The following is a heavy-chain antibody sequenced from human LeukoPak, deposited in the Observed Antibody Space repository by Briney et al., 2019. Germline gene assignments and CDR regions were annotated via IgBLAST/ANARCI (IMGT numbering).Heavy chain of an antibody. V-gene: IGHV3-48*03. CDR2: ITSSGSHI. CDR1: GFTHSSHE. Sequence: GGTLRLPCAASGFTHSSHEMNGVSQPPGKGLEWVSYITSSGSHIYYADSPKDRFNISRDNSKNSLYLQMTSLRAEDTAVYYCARLTYYYDSRLDYWGRGTLVTVSS. CDR3: ARLTYYYDSRLDY. J-gene: IGHJ4*02. D-gene: IGHD3-22*01.